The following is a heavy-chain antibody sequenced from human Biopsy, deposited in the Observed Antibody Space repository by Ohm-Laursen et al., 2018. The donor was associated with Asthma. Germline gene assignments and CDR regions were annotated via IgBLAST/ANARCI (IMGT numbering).Heavy chain of an antibody. J-gene: IGHJ4*02. V-gene: IGHV4-39*01. CDR2: MYHSGSP. Sequence: SETLSLTCTVSGGSITSSSYYWGWIRQPPGKGMEWIGSMYHSGSPYYHPSLKSRATISVDTSKNQLSLKMSSVTAAYTAVYFCVRHQYSSSWSTFDYWGQGALVTVSS. CDR1: GGSITSSSYY. D-gene: IGHD3-22*01. CDR3: VRHQYSSSWSTFDY.